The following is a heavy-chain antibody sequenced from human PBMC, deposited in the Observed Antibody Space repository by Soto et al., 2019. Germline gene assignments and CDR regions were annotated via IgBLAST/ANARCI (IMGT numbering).Heavy chain of an antibody. V-gene: IGHV6-1*01. Sequence: SPTLSLTCALSGDSVSSNSAAWNWIRQSPWRGLEWLGRTYSRSKWYNDYAVSVNSRIITNPDTSKIQCSLQLNSVSPDDTSLYYCVMLRSNCSSTSCYQHYYYMDGWGKGTTVTVSS. D-gene: IGHD2-2*01. J-gene: IGHJ6*03. CDR2: TYSRSKWYN. CDR3: VMLRSNCSSTSCYQHYYYMDG. CDR1: GDSVSSNSAA.